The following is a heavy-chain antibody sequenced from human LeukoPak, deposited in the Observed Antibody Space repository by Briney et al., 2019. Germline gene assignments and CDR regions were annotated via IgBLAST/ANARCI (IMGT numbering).Heavy chain of an antibody. J-gene: IGHJ4*02. CDR1: GYTFTSYY. Sequence: GASVKVSCKASGYTFTSYYMHWVRQAPGQGLEWMGIINPSGGSTSYAQKFQGRVTMTRDTSKNQFSLKLSSVTAADTAVYYCARSKEGWYSYGSGYFDYWGQGTLVTVSS. V-gene: IGHV1-46*01. CDR2: INPSGGST. D-gene: IGHD5-18*01. CDR3: ARSKEGWYSYGSGYFDY.